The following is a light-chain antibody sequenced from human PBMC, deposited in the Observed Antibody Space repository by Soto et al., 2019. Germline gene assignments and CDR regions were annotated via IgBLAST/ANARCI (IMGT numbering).Light chain of an antibody. J-gene: IGLJ1*01. V-gene: IGLV2-14*01. CDR3: SSHTSGSTGV. CDR1: SGDVGGYDY. CDR2: EVT. Sequence: QSVLTQPASVSGSPGQSIAISCTGTSGDVGGYDYVSWYQQHPDKAPKLMIYEVTKRPSWVSNRFSGSKSGNTASLTISGLQPEDEADYYCSSHTSGSTGVFGSGNKVTVL.